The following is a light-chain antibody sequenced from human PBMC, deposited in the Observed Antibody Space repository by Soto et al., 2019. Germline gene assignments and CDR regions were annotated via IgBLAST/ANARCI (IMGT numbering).Light chain of an antibody. CDR1: RSNIGSES. CDR2: SDD. J-gene: IGLJ1*01. V-gene: IGLV1-44*01. Sequence: SRSNIGSESVNWYQHLPGTAPKLLIYSDDQRPSGVPGRFSGSKSGTSASLAISGLQSDDEPDYDCAAGDDSLVGYYAFGPGTKFTVL. CDR3: AAGDDSLVGYYA.